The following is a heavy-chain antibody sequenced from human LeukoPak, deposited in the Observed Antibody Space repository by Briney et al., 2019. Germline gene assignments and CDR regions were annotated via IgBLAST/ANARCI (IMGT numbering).Heavy chain of an antibody. V-gene: IGHV1-69*13. CDR3: ARDSNGLYDY. D-gene: IGHD3-3*01. Sequence: GASVKVSCKASGYTFTGYYMHWVRQAPGQGLEWMGRIIPIFGTANYAQKFQGRVTITADESTSTAYMELSSLRSEDTAVYYCARDSNGLYDYWGQGTLVTVSS. J-gene: IGHJ4*02. CDR2: IIPIFGTA. CDR1: GYTFTGYY.